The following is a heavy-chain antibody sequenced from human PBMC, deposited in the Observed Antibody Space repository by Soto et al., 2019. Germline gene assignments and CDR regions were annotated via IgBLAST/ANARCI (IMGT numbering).Heavy chain of an antibody. D-gene: IGHD5-12*01. V-gene: IGHV6-1*01. CDR2: TYYRSKWYN. Sequence: SQTLSLTCAISGDSVSINSAAWNLIRQSPSRGLEWLGRTYYRSKWYNDYAVSVKSRITINPDTSKNQFSLQLNSVTPEDTAVYYCARGPRDGYNYWSFWGQGTMVTVSS. J-gene: IGHJ3*01. CDR1: GDSVSINSAA. CDR3: ARGPRDGYNYWSF.